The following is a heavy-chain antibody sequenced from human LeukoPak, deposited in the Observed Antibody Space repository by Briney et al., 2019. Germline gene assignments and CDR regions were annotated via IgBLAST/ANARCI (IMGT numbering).Heavy chain of an antibody. CDR2: IRNKANSYTT. J-gene: IGHJ4*02. CDR1: GCTFSDHA. D-gene: IGHD1-26*01. CDR3: TRLVGAND. V-gene: IGHV3-72*01. Sequence: PGGSLRLSCAASGCTFSDHAMDWVRQAPGKGLEWVGRIRNKANSYTTEYAASVQGRFTVSRDDSKNSLYLQMNSMKTEDTAVYYCTRLVGANDWGQGTLVTVSS.